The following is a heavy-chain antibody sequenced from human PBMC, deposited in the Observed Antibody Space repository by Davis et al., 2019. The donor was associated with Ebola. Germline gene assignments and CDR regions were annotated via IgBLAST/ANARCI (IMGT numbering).Heavy chain of an antibody. CDR1: GFTFSSYW. CDR2: ISYDGSNK. Sequence: GGSLRLSCAASGFTFSSYWMSWVRQAPGKGLEWVAVISYDGSNKYYADSVKGRFTISRDNSKNTLYLQMNSLRAEDTAVYYCAKDYFDYWGQGTLVTVSS. J-gene: IGHJ4*02. V-gene: IGHV3-30*18. CDR3: AKDYFDY.